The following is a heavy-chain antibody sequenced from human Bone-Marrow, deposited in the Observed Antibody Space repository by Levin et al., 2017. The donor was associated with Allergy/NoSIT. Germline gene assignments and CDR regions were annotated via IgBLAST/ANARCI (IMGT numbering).Heavy chain of an antibody. Sequence: KVSCKCSGYSFTISWIGWVRQMPGKGLEWLGSIFPGDSDTRYSPSFQGQVTISADKSTSTAYLQRTSLKASDTATYYCARQWGRTVTSASSFYFYPYALDVWGQGTSVTVSS. D-gene: IGHD4-17*01. J-gene: IGHJ6*02. CDR1: GYSFTISW. V-gene: IGHV5-51*01. CDR2: IFPGDSDT. CDR3: ARQWGRTVTSASSFYFYPYALDV.